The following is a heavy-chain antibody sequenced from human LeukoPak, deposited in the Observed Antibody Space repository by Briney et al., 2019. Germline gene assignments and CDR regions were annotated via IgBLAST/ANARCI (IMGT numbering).Heavy chain of an antibody. J-gene: IGHJ5*02. CDR3: ASRGYYGSGSQGFDP. Sequence: ASVKVSCKASGGTFSSYAISWVRQAPGQGLEWMGRIIPIFGTANYAQKFQGRVTITTDESTSTAYMEMRSLRYEDTAVYYCASRGYYGSGSQGFDPWGQGTLVTVSS. D-gene: IGHD3-10*01. V-gene: IGHV1-69*05. CDR2: IIPIFGTA. CDR1: GGTFSSYA.